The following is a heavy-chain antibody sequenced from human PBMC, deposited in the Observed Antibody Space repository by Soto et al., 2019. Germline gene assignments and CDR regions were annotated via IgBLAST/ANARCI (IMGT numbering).Heavy chain of an antibody. V-gene: IGHV3-30-3*01. CDR2: ISYDGSNK. D-gene: IGHD5-18*01. Sequence: PGGSLRLSCAASGFTFSSYAMHWVRQAPGKGLEWVAVISYDGSNKYYADSVKGRFTISRDNSKNTLYLQMNSLRAEGTAVYYCARDLEYSYGYDFDYWGQGTLVTVSS. CDR1: GFTFSSYA. CDR3: ARDLEYSYGYDFDY. J-gene: IGHJ4*02.